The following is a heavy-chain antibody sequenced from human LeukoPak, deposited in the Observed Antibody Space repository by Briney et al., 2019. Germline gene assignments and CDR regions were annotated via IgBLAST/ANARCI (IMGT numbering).Heavy chain of an antibody. CDR1: GGSISSGGYS. Sequence: ETLSLTCAVSGGSISSGGYSWSWVRQAPGKGLEWVSYITMNSVRLYADSVKGRFTISRDNDKNSVYLQMNSLRDEDTAVYYCTRGRYQFLGPNDYWGQGSLVTVSS. D-gene: IGHD2-2*01. CDR2: ITMNSVR. V-gene: IGHV3-48*02. J-gene: IGHJ4*02. CDR3: TRGRYQFLGPNDY.